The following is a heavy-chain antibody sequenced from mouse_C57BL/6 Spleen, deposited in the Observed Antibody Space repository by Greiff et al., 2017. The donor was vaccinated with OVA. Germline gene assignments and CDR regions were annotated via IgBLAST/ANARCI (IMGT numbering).Heavy chain of an antibody. J-gene: IGHJ4*01. CDR2: INPNNGGT. V-gene: IGHV1-26*01. D-gene: IGHD1-1*02. CDR3: ARKGLCHYYAMDY. CDR1: GYTFTDYY. Sequence: VQLQQSGPELVKPGASVKISCKASGYTFTDYYMNWVKQSHGKSLEWIGDINPNNGGTSYNQKFKGKATLTVDKSSSTAYMELRSLTSEDSAVYYCARKGLCHYYAMDYWGQGTSVTVSS.